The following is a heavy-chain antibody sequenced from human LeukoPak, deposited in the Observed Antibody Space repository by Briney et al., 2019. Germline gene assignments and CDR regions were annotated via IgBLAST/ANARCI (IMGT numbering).Heavy chain of an antibody. Sequence: PGGSLRLSCAASGFNFSRYAMSWVRQAPGKGLEWVSAISGSGGSTYYADSVKGRFTISRDNSKNTLYLQMNSLRAEDTAVYYCAKGTSLINILTGYFYYFDYWGQGTLVTVSS. CDR2: ISGSGGST. CDR1: GFNFSRYA. V-gene: IGHV3-23*01. CDR3: AKGTSLINILTGYFYYFDY. D-gene: IGHD3-9*01. J-gene: IGHJ4*02.